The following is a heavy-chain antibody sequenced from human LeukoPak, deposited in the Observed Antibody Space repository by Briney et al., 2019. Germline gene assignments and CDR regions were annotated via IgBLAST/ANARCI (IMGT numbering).Heavy chain of an antibody. Sequence: PGGSLRLSCEASGFTFSSYAMSWVRQAPGKGLEWVSSISGSGGSAYYADSVKGRFTISRDNSKNTLYVQMTSLRAEDTAVYYCARQTAGTFDYWGQGTLVTVSS. CDR3: ARQTAGTFDY. J-gene: IGHJ4*02. CDR1: GFTFSSYA. CDR2: ISGSGGSA. D-gene: IGHD6-13*01. V-gene: IGHV3-23*01.